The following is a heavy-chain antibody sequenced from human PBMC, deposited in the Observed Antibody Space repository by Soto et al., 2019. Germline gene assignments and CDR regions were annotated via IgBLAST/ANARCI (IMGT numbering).Heavy chain of an antibody. CDR1: GGTFSSYA. CDR2: IIPIFGTA. Sequence: GASVKVSCKASGGTFSSYASSWVRQAPGQGLEWMGGIIPIFGTADYAQKFQGRVTITADESTSTAYMELSSLRSEDTAVYYCARARVDTAMATGDYFDYWGHGTLVTFSS. D-gene: IGHD5-18*01. V-gene: IGHV1-69*13. CDR3: ARARVDTAMATGDYFDY. J-gene: IGHJ4*01.